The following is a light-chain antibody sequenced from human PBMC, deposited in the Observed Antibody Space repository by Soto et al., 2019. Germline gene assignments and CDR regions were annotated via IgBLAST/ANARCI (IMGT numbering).Light chain of an antibody. CDR1: QSVSSSY. CDR3: QQYGRSPRT. J-gene: IGKJ1*01. CDR2: GAS. V-gene: IGKV3-20*01. Sequence: EIVLTQSPGTLSLSPGERATLACRASQSVSSSYLDWYQQKPGQAPRLLIYGASSRATGIPDRFSGSGSGTDFTLPISRLEPEDFAVYYCQQYGRSPRTFGQGTKVEIK.